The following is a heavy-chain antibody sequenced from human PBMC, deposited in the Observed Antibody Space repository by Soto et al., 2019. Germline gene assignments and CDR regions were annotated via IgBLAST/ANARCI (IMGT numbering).Heavy chain of an antibody. CDR2: IPQDGVDG. J-gene: IGHJ6*02. D-gene: IGHD2-21*02. CDR1: GFTFSMYS. CDR3: ARDHLILPAHDFFYGSDV. V-gene: IGHV3-7*03. Sequence: GGSLRLSCEVSGFTFSMYSMIWVRQSPGKGLEWVAKIPQDGVDGHYADSVKGRFTIPRDNGKNSLYLQLNNLRAEDTAVYYCARDHLILPAHDFFYGSDVWGRGATVTVSS.